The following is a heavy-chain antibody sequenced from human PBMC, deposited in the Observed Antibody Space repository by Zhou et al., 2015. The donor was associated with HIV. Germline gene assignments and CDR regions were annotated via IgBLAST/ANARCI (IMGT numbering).Heavy chain of an antibody. J-gene: IGHJ4*02. CDR2: ISAYNGNT. CDR1: GYTFTSYG. V-gene: IGHV1-18*01. CDR3: ARDNLIVVVPAAHLSPDY. D-gene: IGHD2-2*01. Sequence: QVQLVQSGAEVKKPGSSVKVSCKASGYTFTSYGISWVRQAPGQGLEWMGWISAYNGNTNYAQKLQGRVTMTTDTSTSTAYMELRSLRSDDTAVYYCARDNLIVVVPAAHLSPDYWGQGTLVTVSS.